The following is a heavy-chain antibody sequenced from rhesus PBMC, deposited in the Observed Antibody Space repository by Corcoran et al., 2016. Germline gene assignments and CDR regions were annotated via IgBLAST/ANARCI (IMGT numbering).Heavy chain of an antibody. Sequence: EVQLVESGGGLVQPGGSLSLSCAASGFTFSTYYMYWVRQAPGKGLEWISGINSGWDSTYYADSVKGRFTISRDNSNNILSLQMNSLRTEDTAVYYCARSNDLDYWGQGVLVTVSS. CDR2: INSGWDST. CDR3: ARSNDLDY. V-gene: IGHV3S25*01. J-gene: IGHJ4*01. CDR1: GFTFSTYY. D-gene: IGHD4-29*01.